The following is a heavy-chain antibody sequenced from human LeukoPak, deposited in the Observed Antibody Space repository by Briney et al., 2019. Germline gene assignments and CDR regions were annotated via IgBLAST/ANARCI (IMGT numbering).Heavy chain of an antibody. J-gene: IGHJ4*02. CDR1: GFTFSNYA. CDR2: ITGSGGNT. Sequence: PGASLRLSCAASGFTFSNYAMSWVRQAPGKGLEWVSAITGSGGNTYYADSVKGRFTISRDNSKNTVFLQMNSLRAEDTAVYYCARLGGNLRTDYWGQGTLVTVSS. D-gene: IGHD1-26*01. CDR3: ARLGGNLRTDY. V-gene: IGHV3-23*01.